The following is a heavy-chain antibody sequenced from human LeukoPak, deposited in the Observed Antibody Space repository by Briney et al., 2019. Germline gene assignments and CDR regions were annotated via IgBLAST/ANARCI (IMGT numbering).Heavy chain of an antibody. D-gene: IGHD5-18*01. CDR1: GGSIRSSNYC. CDR3: ARAERGYSYGLDY. Sequence: SETLSLTCTVSGGSIRSSNYCWGWIRQPPGKGLEWIGSIDYNGNTNYNPSLKSRVTISVDMSKNQFSLKLSSVTAADTAVYYCARAERGYSYGLDYWGQGTLVTVSS. J-gene: IGHJ4*02. V-gene: IGHV4-39*07. CDR2: IDYNGNT.